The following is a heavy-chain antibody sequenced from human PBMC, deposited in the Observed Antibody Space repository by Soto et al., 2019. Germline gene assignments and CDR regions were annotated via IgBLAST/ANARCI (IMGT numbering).Heavy chain of an antibody. CDR3: ASSYGDYVSY. CDR1: GGSISSSH. Sequence: SETLALTCTVSGGSISSSHWSWVRQPPGKGLEWIGYIYYSGSTNYNPSLKSRVTISVDTSKNQFSLKLSSVTAADTAVYYCASSYGDYVSYWGQGTLVTVS. V-gene: IGHV4-59*08. CDR2: IYYSGST. J-gene: IGHJ4*02. D-gene: IGHD4-17*01.